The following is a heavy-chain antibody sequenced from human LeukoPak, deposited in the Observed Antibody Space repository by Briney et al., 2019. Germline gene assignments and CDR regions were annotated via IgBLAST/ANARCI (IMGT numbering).Heavy chain of an antibody. Sequence: SETLSLTCTVSGYSMTSGYYWGWIRQPPGKGLEWIGNIYHSGITYYNSSLKSAVTISVDTSKNQFSLKLSSVTAADTAVYYCARDLAVLGYFHFDYWGQGTLVTVSS. CDR2: IYHSGIT. CDR3: ARDLAVLGYFHFDY. D-gene: IGHD3-22*01. J-gene: IGHJ4*02. CDR1: GYSMTSGYY. V-gene: IGHV4-38-2*02.